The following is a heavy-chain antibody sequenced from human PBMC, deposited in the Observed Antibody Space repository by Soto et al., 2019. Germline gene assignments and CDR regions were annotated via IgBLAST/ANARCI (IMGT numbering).Heavy chain of an antibody. Sequence: EVQLVESGGGLVQPGGSLRLSCAASGLTLSDHYMDWVRQAPGKGLEWVGRTRNKGNGYTTEYAASVKGRFTISRDASENSVYLQTNSLKTEDTAMYYCAGGGGGSFDNWGQGKLVTVSS. CDR3: AGGGGGSFDN. V-gene: IGHV3-72*01. CDR2: TRNKGNGYTT. CDR1: GLTLSDHY. D-gene: IGHD3-10*01. J-gene: IGHJ4*02.